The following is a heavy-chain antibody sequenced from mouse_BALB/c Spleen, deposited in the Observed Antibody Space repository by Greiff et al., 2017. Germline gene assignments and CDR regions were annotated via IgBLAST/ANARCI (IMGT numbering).Heavy chain of an antibody. CDR2: INPYNDGT. V-gene: IGHV1-14*01. J-gene: IGHJ3*01. D-gene: IGHD2-4*01. CDR3: ARSLYDYDVDAWFAY. CDR1: GYTFTSYV. Sequence: VQLQQSGPELVKPGASVKMSCKASGYTFTSYVMHWVKQKPGQGLEWIGYINPYNDGTKYNEKFKGKATLTSDKSSSTAYMELSSLTSEDSAVYYCARSLYDYDVDAWFAYWGQGTLVTVSA.